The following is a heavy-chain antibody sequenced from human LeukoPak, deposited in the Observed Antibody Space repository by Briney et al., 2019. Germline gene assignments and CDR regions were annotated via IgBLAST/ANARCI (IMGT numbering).Heavy chain of an antibody. J-gene: IGHJ2*01. V-gene: IGHV4-38-2*02. CDR3: ARGIAMVRGVIKYFDL. D-gene: IGHD3-10*01. CDR2: IYHSGST. CDR1: GYSISSGYY. Sequence: SETLSLTCTVSGYSISSGYYWGWIRQPPGKGLEWIGSIYHSGSTYYNPSLKSRVTISVDTSKNQFSLKLSSVTAADTAVYYCARGIAMVRGVIKYFDLWGRGTLVTVSS.